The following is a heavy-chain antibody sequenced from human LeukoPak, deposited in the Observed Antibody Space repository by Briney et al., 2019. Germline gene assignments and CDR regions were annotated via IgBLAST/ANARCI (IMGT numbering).Heavy chain of an antibody. D-gene: IGHD3-22*01. CDR2: IYSSGRT. J-gene: IGHJ4*01. CDR1: GASINNNF. V-gene: IGHV4-59*08. CDR3: ARHRDYYDT. Sequence: PSETLSLTCTVSGASINNNFWTWIRQPPGKGLEWIGYIYSSGRTNYNPSLKSRVIISGDTSKNQISLNLTSVTAADTALYFCARHRDYYDTWGHGTLVTVSS.